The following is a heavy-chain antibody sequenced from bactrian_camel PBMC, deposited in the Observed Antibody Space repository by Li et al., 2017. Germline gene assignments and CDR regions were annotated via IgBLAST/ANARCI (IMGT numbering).Heavy chain of an antibody. V-gene: IGHV3-2*01. CDR2: IYSGNDST. CDR3: ATLELEPKTY. Sequence: HVQLVESGGGLVQPGGSLRLSCAASGFSFSSYSMSWVRQAPGKGLEWVSSIYSGNDSTYYADSVKGRFTISRDNAENTVYLQMNVLKSEDTALYYCATLELEPKTYWGQGTQVTVS. J-gene: IGHJ4*01. CDR1: GFSFSSYS.